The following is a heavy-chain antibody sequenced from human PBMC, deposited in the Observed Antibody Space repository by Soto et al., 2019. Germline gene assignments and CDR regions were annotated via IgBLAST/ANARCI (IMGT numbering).Heavy chain of an antibody. CDR3: AKDDCSGGSCYERVNNDFDI. CDR2: ISGSGGST. D-gene: IGHD2-15*01. Sequence: PGGSLRLSCAASGFTFSSYAMSWVRQAPGKGLEWVSAISGSGGSTYYADSVKGRFTISRDNSKNTLYLQMNSLRAEDTAVYYCAKDDCSGGSCYERVNNDFDIWGQVTMVTVSS. CDR1: GFTFSSYA. J-gene: IGHJ3*02. V-gene: IGHV3-23*01.